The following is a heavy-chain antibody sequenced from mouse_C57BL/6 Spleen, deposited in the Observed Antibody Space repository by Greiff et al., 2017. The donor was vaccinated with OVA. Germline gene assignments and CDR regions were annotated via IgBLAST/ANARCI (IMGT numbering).Heavy chain of an antibody. V-gene: IGHV3-6*01. CDR1: GYSITSGYY. CDR3: ARYDYDSYYYAMDY. Sequence: DVKLQESGPGLVKPSQSLSLTCSVTGYSITSGYYWNWIRQFPGNKLEWMGYISYDGSNNYNPSLKNRISITRDTSKNQFFLKLNSVTTEDTATYYCARYDYDSYYYAMDYWGQGTSVTVSS. CDR2: ISYDGSN. D-gene: IGHD2-4*01. J-gene: IGHJ4*01.